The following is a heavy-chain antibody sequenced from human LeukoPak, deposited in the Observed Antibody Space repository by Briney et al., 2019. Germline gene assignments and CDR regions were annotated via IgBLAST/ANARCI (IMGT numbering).Heavy chain of an antibody. CDR2: IYYSGST. J-gene: IGHJ6*04. CDR1: GGSISSGGYY. CDR3: AREPQLAGTMDV. V-gene: IGHV4-31*03. D-gene: IGHD6-6*01. Sequence: SETLSLTCTVSGGSISSGGYYWSWLRQHPGKGLEWIGYIYYSGSTYYNPSLKSRVTISVDTSKNQFSLKLSSVTAADTAVYYCAREPQLAGTMDVWGKGTTVTVSS.